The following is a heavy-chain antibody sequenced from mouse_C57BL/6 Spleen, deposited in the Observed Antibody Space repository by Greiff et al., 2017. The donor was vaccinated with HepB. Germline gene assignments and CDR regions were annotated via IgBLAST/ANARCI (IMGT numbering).Heavy chain of an antibody. D-gene: IGHD2-5*01. J-gene: IGHJ4*01. CDR3: ARAYYSNPYAMDY. CDR1: GYTFTSYW. V-gene: IGHV1-52*01. CDR2: IDPSDSET. Sequence: VQLQQSGAELVRPGSSVKLSCKASGYTFTSYWIHWVKQRPIQGLEWIGNIDPSDSETHYNQKFKDKATLTVDKSSSTAYMQLSSLTSEDSAVYYCARAYYSNPYAMDYWGQGTSVTVSS.